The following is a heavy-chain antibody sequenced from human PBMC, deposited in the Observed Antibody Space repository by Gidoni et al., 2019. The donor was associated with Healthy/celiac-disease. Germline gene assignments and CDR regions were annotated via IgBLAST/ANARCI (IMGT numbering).Heavy chain of an antibody. CDR2: RSDDVSNK. J-gene: IGHJ4*02. D-gene: IGHD3-3*01. CDR3: ARGARDFWSGYYVY. V-gene: IGHV3-30*04. Sequence: QVQLVASGGGVVQPGRYLKLSCAASGFPFSCSVMHWVRQAPGKGLEGVGVRSDDVSNKYYADSVKGRFTISRDNSKNTLYLQMNSLRAEDTAVYYCARGARDFWSGYYVYWGQGTLVTVSS. CDR1: GFPFSCSV.